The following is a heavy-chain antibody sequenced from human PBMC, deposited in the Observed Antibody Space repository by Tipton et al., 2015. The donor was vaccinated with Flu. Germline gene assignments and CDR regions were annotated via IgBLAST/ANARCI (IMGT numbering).Heavy chain of an antibody. CDR3: AKLEHCTNGVCSTYYYYGMDV. V-gene: IGHV3-30*18. Sequence: SLRLSCAASGFTFSSYGMHWVRQAPGKGLEWVAVISYDGSNKYYADSVKGRFTISRDNSKNTLYLQMNSLRAEDTAVYYCAKLEHCTNGVCSTYYYYGMDVWGQGITVTVSS. J-gene: IGHJ6*02. CDR2: ISYDGSNK. D-gene: IGHD2-8*01. CDR1: GFTFSSYG.